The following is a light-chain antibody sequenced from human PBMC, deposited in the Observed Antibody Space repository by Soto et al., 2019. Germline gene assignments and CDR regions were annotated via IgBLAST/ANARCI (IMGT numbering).Light chain of an antibody. CDR1: QSVSTY. CDR3: QQRSDWPS. V-gene: IGKV3-11*01. CDR2: DAS. Sequence: EIVLTQSPVTLSLSPGGRATLSCRASQSVSTYLAWYQQKPGQAPRLLIYDASNRASGIPARFSGSGSGTDFTLTISSLEPEDFAIYYCQQRSDWPSFGGGTNVEIK. J-gene: IGKJ4*01.